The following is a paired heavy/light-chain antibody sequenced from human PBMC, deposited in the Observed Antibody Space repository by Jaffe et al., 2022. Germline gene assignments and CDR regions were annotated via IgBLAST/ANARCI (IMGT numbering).Heavy chain of an antibody. CDR2: VAGKPYVGTT. V-gene: IGHV3-49*04. CDR3: SRVGGPRTNPLDY. CDR1: GFSFGAYA. D-gene: IGHD3-16*01. J-gene: IGHJ4*02. Sequence: EVQLVESGGALVQPGRSLRLSCSASGFSFGAYAISWVRQAPGRGLEWIGFVAGKPYVGTTEYAASVKGRFTLSRDDSRSIAYLQINSLKSEDTAVYFCSRVGGPRTNPLDYWGQGTLVTVSS.
Light chain of an antibody. CDR2: WAS. CDR3: QQYYSTPWT. Sequence: DIVMTQSPDSLAVSLGERATINCKSSQSVSYSSNNKNYLAWYQQKSGQPPKLLIHWASTRESGVPDRFSGSGSGTDFTLTISSLQAEDVAVYYCQQYYSTPWTFGQGTKVEIK. V-gene: IGKV4-1*01. CDR1: QSVSYSSNNKNY. J-gene: IGKJ1*01.